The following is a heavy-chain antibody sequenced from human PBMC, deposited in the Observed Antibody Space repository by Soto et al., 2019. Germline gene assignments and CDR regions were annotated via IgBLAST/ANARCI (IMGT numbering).Heavy chain of an antibody. CDR2: IWFDGSNK. D-gene: IGHD3-9*01. V-gene: IGHV3-33*01. CDR1: GFTFSNYG. Sequence: QVQLVESGGGVVQPGRSLRLSCAASGFTFSNYGMHWVRQAPGKGLEWVAVIWFDGSNKYYADSVKGRFTISRDNSNNTLYVQMNSLRAGDTAVYYCARQHRDILTGLRWNGMDVWGQGTTVTVSS. J-gene: IGHJ6*02. CDR3: ARQHRDILTGLRWNGMDV.